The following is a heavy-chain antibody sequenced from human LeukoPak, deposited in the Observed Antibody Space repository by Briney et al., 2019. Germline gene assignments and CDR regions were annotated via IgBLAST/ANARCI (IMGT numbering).Heavy chain of an antibody. CDR1: GFTFSSYA. CDR3: AKDGGSYSSGWYGYYYYGMDV. D-gene: IGHD6-19*01. J-gene: IGHJ6*02. V-gene: IGHV3-23*01. Sequence: GGSLRLSCAASGFTFSSYAMSWVRQAPGKGLEWVSAISGSGGSTYYADSVKGRFTISRDNSKNTLYLQMNSLRAEDTAVYYCAKDGGSYSSGWYGYYYYGMDVWGQGTTVTVSS. CDR2: ISGSGGST.